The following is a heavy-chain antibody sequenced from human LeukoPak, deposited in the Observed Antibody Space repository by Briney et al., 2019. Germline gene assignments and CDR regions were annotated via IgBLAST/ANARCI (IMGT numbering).Heavy chain of an antibody. J-gene: IGHJ4*02. V-gene: IGHV4-59*01. D-gene: IGHD1-26*01. CDR3: ASQSPVGPHFDY. CDR1: GGSISTYY. Sequence: PSETLSLTCTVSGGSISTYYWSWIRQPPGKGLEWIGYIYYTGSTSYNPSLKSRVTMSVDTSKNQFSLKLSSVTAADTAVYYCASQSPVGPHFDYWGQGTLVTVSS. CDR2: IYYTGST.